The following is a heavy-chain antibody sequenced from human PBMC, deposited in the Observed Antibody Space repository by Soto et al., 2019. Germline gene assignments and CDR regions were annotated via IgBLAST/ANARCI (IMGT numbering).Heavy chain of an antibody. CDR2: IYYSGST. Sequence: QLQLQESGPGLVKPSETLSLTCTVSGGSISSSSYYWGWIRQPPGKGLEWIGSIYYSGSTYYNPSLKSRVTLSVHTSKNQFSLKLSSVTAADTAVYYCASGYDILTGYPRGDYYGMDVWGQGTTVTVSS. CDR3: ASGYDILTGYPRGDYYGMDV. J-gene: IGHJ6*02. CDR1: GGSISSSSYY. D-gene: IGHD3-9*01. V-gene: IGHV4-39*01.